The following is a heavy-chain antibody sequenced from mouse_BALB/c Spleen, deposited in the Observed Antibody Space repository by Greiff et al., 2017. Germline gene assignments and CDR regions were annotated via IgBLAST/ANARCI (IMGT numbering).Heavy chain of an antibody. CDR1: GYSITSDYA. CDR2: ISYSGST. CDR3: ARVDGYYEMDY. V-gene: IGHV3-2*02. D-gene: IGHD2-3*01. J-gene: IGHJ4*01. Sequence: EVKLQESGPGLVKPSQSLSLTCTVTGYSITSDYAWNWIRQFPGNKLEWMGYISYSGSTSYNPSLKSRISITRDTSKNQFFLQLNSVTTEDTATYYCARVDGYYEMDYWGQGTSVTVSS.